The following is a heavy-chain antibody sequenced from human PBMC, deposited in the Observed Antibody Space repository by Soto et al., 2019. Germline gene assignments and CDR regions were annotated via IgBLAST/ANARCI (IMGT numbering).Heavy chain of an antibody. CDR3: ARHHGTTTSENWFDP. J-gene: IGHJ5*02. V-gene: IGHV1-18*01. CDR1: GYTFFTYD. D-gene: IGHD4-17*01. CDR2: ISTYSGDT. Sequence: QVHLVQAGVEVKTPGASVKVSCQASGYTFFTYDIIWLRQAPGPGLEWMGWISTYSGDTKYAQKFQCRVTMTTDTSTTAAYLELRSLRSDDTAVYYCARHHGTTTSENWFDPWGQGTLVTVSS.